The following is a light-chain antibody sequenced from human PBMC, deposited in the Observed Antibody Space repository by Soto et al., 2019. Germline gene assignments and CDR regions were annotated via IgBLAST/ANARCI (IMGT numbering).Light chain of an antibody. J-gene: IGKJ1*01. CDR3: QQYNNWPPTWT. CDR1: QSVSSN. Sequence: EIGMTQSPATLSVSPGERATLSCRASQSVSSNLAWYQQKPGQAPRLLIYGASTRATGIPARLSGSGSGTEFTLTISSLQSEDFAVYYCQQYNNWPPTWTFGQGTKVEIK. V-gene: IGKV3-15*01. CDR2: GAS.